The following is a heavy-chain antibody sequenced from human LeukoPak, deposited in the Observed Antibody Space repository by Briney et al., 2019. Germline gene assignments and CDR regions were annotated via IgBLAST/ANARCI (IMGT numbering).Heavy chain of an antibody. D-gene: IGHD5-24*01. CDR2: ISYDGSNK. V-gene: IGHV3-30*18. Sequence: GGSLRLSCAASGFTSSSYGMHWVRQAPGKGLEWVAVISYDGSNKYYADSVKGRFTISRDNSKNTLYLQMNSLRAEDTAVYYCAKRGGDGYGRPLDYWGQGTLVTVSS. CDR1: GFTSSSYG. CDR3: AKRGGDGYGRPLDY. J-gene: IGHJ4*02.